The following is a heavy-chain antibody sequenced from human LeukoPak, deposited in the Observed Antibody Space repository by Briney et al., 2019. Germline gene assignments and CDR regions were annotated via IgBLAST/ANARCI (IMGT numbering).Heavy chain of an antibody. Sequence: GGSLRLSCAASGFTFSSYAMSWVRQAPGKGLEWVSAISGSGGSTYYADSVKGRFTISRDNSKNTLYLQMNSLRAEDTAVYYCAKSMRGATVTTYPFWGQGTLVTVST. D-gene: IGHD4-17*01. V-gene: IGHV3-23*01. CDR3: AKSMRGATVTTYPF. J-gene: IGHJ4*02. CDR2: ISGSGGST. CDR1: GFTFSSYA.